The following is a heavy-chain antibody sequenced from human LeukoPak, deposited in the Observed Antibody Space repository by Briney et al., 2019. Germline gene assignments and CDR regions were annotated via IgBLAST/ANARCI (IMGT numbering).Heavy chain of an antibody. D-gene: IGHD6-19*01. CDR3: ARDLRSSGWYYFDY. CDR1: XFTFSSYS. J-gene: IGHJ4*02. Sequence: XXXXSXFTFSSYSMNWVRQAPGKGLEGVSSISSSSTYIYYEDSVKGRFTISRDNAKNSLYLQMNSLRAEDTAVYYCARDLRSSGWYYFDYWGQGTLVTVSS. CDR2: ISSSSTYI. V-gene: IGHV3-21*01.